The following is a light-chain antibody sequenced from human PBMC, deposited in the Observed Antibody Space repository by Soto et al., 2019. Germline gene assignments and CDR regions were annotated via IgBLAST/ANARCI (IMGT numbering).Light chain of an antibody. CDR1: PSVANF. V-gene: IGKV3-11*01. CDR3: QQRNVWPPVT. CDR2: GAF. J-gene: IGKJ5*01. Sequence: EIVLIQSPGTLSLSPGERATLSCRASPSVANFVAWYQQKPGQAPRLLIYGAFNRATGIPARFSGSGSGTDFTLTISSLEPEDAAVYYCQQRNVWPPVTFGQGTRLEIK.